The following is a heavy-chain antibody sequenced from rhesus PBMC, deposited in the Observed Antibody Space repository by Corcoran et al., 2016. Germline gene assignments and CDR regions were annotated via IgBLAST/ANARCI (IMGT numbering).Heavy chain of an antibody. CDR1: GFTVSTYG. D-gene: IGHD4-23*01. CDR3: TRAEYSNYVDY. CDR2: ISSTGNTM. J-gene: IGHJ4*01. Sequence: EVQLVESGGGLVQPGGSLRLSCAASGFTVSTYGMSWVRRAPGKGLEWVSFISSTGNTMNYADSVKGRCTISRDNAKNSLSLQMNSLRAEDTAVYYCTRAEYSNYVDYWGQGVLVTVSS. V-gene: IGHV3S16*01.